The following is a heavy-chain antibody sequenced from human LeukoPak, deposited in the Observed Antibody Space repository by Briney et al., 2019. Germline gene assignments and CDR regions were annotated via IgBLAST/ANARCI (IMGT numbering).Heavy chain of an antibody. CDR1: GLAFSSYS. J-gene: IGHJ4*02. CDR3: ARDFTPEWFDIH. CDR2: ISYDGSDE. V-gene: IGHV3-30*09. Sequence: GGSLRLSCVASGLAFSSYSMHWVRQAPGKGLEWVGVISYDGSDEYYTDSVKGRFAISRDNSKNTVYLQMNSLRADDTAVYYCARDFTPEWFDIHWGQGTLVTVSS. D-gene: IGHD3-3*01.